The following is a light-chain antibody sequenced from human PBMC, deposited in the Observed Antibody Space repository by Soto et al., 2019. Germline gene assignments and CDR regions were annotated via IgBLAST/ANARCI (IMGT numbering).Light chain of an antibody. V-gene: IGKV3-15*01. Sequence: EIVMTQSPATLSVSPGERATLSCRSRQSVSGNLAWYQQTPGQAPRLLIYCASTRATGIPARFSGSGSGTEFTLTISRLQSEDFAVYYCKQYNNWPPITFGQGTKLEIK. J-gene: IGKJ2*01. CDR1: QSVSGN. CDR3: KQYNNWPPIT. CDR2: CAS.